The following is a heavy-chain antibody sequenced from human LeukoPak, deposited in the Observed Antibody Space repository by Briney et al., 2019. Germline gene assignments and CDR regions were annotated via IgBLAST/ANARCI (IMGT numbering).Heavy chain of an antibody. CDR3: ARFSRPGDNSGHYLDH. Sequence: PSETLSLTCNVSGASISSYYWSWIRQPPGKELEWIAYTLYSGDTNYNPSLKSRVTISVDTSKNQFSLKLSSVTAADTAVYYCARFSRPGDNSGHYLDHWGQGTLVTVSS. J-gene: IGHJ4*02. V-gene: IGHV4-59*01. CDR2: TLYSGDT. D-gene: IGHD6-19*01. CDR1: GASISSYY.